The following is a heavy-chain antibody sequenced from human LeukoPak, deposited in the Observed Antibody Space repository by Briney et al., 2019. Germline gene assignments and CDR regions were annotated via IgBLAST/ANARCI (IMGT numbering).Heavy chain of an antibody. J-gene: IGHJ4*02. Sequence: PGGCLRLSCAASGFTFSRHAMSWVRQALGKGLEWVSTTGLNSVNTLCAESVQGRFSISRDNSKNTLDLQMDNLGVDDTAVYYCAKGDDIGKHPTRAYYFDTWGQGTLVTVSS. V-gene: IGHV3-23*01. D-gene: IGHD5-24*01. CDR2: TGLNSVNT. CDR3: AKGDDIGKHPTRAYYFDT. CDR1: GFTFSRHA.